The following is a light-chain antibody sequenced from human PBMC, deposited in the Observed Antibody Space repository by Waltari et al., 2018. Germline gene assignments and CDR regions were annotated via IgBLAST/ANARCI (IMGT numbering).Light chain of an antibody. Sequence: QMDQFSSSLSAYAGDGVTITCRASPSISSYLNWYQQKPGKAPKLLIYAASNLQSGVPSRFSGSGSGTDFTLAISSLQPEDFATYYCQQSYSTLITFGQGTRLEIK. V-gene: IGKV1-39*01. J-gene: IGKJ5*01. CDR1: PSISSY. CDR3: QQSYSTLIT. CDR2: AAS.